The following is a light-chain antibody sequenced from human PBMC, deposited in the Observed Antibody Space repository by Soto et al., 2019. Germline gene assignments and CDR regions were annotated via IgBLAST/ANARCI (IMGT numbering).Light chain of an antibody. J-gene: IGKJ5*01. CDR3: QQYGSSPIT. V-gene: IGKV3D-20*01. CDR2: DAS. CDR1: QSVSSSY. Sequence: IVLTQSPATLPLSPGERATLSCGASQSVSSSYLAWYQQKPGLAPRLLIYDASSRATGIPDRFSGSGSVTDFTLTISRLEPEDFAVYYCQQYGSSPITFGQGTRLEIK.